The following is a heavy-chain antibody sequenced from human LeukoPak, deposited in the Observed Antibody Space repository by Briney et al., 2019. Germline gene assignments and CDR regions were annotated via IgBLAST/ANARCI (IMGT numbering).Heavy chain of an antibody. CDR3: ARVVVGAIDY. V-gene: IGHV1-69*04. D-gene: IGHD1-26*01. J-gene: IGHJ4*02. CDR1: GGTFSSYA. CDR2: IIPIFGIA. Sequence: SVKVSCKASGGTFSSYAISWVRQAPGQGLEWMGRIIPIFGIANYAQKFQGRVTITADKSTSTAYMELSSLRSEDTAVYYCARVVVGAIDYWGQGTLVTVPS.